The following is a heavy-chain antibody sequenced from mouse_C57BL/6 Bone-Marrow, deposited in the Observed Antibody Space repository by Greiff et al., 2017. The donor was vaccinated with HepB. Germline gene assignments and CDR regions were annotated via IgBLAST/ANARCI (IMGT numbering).Heavy chain of an antibody. CDR2: INPNNGGT. D-gene: IGHD1-1*01. Sequence: VQLQQSGPELVKPGASVKISCKASGYTFTDYYMNWVKQSHGKSLEWIGDINPNNGGTSYNQKFKGKATLTVDKSSSTAYMELRSLTSEDSAVYYCAYGSPLYWYFDVWGTGTTVTVSS. V-gene: IGHV1-26*01. CDR1: GYTFTDYY. CDR3: AYGSPLYWYFDV. J-gene: IGHJ1*03.